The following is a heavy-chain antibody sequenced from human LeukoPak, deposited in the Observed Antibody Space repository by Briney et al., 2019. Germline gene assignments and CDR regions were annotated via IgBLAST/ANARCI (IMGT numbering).Heavy chain of an antibody. D-gene: IGHD4-11*01. V-gene: IGHV3-20*04. CDR2: IDWNGGST. CDR1: GFTFTTYW. Sequence: PGGSLRLSCAASGFTFTTYWMTWVRQAPGKGLEWVSGIDWNGGSTVYADSVKGRFTISRDNAKNSLYLQMNSLRAEDTALYYCARGGALTTDTWLSSWGQGTLVTVSS. J-gene: IGHJ5*02. CDR3: ARGGALTTDTWLSS.